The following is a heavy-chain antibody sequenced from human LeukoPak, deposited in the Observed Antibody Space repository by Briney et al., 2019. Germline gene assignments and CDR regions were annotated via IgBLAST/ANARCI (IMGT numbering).Heavy chain of an antibody. Sequence: SETLSLTCTVSGGSISSGSYYWSWIRQPAGKGLEWIGRINASGTTRYNPSLKSRLAMSVDTSKNQFSLKLTSVTAADTAVYFCTRGLAAAYDYIWFDSWGQGTLVTVSS. CDR3: TRGLAAAYDYIWFDS. V-gene: IGHV4-61*02. D-gene: IGHD5-12*01. CDR1: GGSISSGSYY. CDR2: INASGTT. J-gene: IGHJ5*01.